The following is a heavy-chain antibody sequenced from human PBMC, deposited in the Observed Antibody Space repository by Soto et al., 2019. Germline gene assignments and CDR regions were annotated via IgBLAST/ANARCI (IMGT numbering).Heavy chain of an antibody. CDR2: INPDSGAT. D-gene: IGHD2-8*02. V-gene: IGHV1-2*02. Sequence: HEHLVQSGAEVKRPGASLKVSCKASGYSFTGYYIHWVRQAPGQGLEWMGWINPDSGATNSAQNYQGRVTLTIDTSISTASMDLTSLTPAATAAYYCARGEYWTGGSPFAYFTYRGQGTPVLVSS. CDR1: GYSFTGYY. CDR3: ARGEYWTGGSPFAYFTY. J-gene: IGHJ1*01.